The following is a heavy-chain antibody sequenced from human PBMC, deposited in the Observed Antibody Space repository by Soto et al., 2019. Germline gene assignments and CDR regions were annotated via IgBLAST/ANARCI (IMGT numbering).Heavy chain of an antibody. CDR2: IYYSGST. CDR3: ARDSSVADYDFWSRAASASWAFDP. V-gene: IGHV4-31*03. D-gene: IGHD3-3*01. Sequence: PSETLSLTCTVPGGSISRGGYYWTWIRQHTRKGLEWIGCIYYSGSTYYNTSLKSRVTISVDTSKNQFSLKLSCVTAADTAVYYCARDSSVADYDFWSRAASASWAFDPWGQGTLVTVSS. CDR1: GGSISRGGYY. J-gene: IGHJ5*02.